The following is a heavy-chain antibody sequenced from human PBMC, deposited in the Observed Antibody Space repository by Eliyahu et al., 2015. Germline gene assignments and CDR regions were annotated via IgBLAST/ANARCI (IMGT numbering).Heavy chain of an antibody. Sequence: VQLVQSGAEVKKPGASVRVSCEASGYSFTAYDXNWVRQTTGQGLEWLGWMNPNSGSKGFAHKFEGRVTLTRDISKRTAYMELSGLKSEDTATYYCTRGPGYCVGGTCYTDNFDSWGQGTRVTVSS. V-gene: IGHV1-8*01. CDR1: GYSFTAYD. J-gene: IGHJ4*02. CDR3: TRGPGYCVGGTCYTDNFDS. CDR2: MNPNSGSK. D-gene: IGHD2-15*01.